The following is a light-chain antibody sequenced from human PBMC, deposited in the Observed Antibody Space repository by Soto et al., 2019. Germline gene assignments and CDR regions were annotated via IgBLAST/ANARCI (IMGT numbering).Light chain of an antibody. CDR3: SSYTTSTTRII. V-gene: IGLV2-14*01. CDR2: EVS. Sequence: QSALTQPASVSGSPGQSITISCTGSSSDVGGYNHVSWYQQHPGKAPKLMIYEVSNRPSGVSNRFSGSKSGNTASLTISGLQAEDEADYYCSSYTTSTTRIIFGGRTKLTVL. CDR1: SSDVGGYNH. J-gene: IGLJ2*01.